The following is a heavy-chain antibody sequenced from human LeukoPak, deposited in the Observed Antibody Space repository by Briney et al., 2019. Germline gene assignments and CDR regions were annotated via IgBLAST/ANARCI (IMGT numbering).Heavy chain of an antibody. J-gene: IGHJ4*02. V-gene: IGHV4-34*01. D-gene: IGHD3-22*01. CDR3: ARGRVYDSSGYGGGSFDY. CDR2: INHSGST. Sequence: SETLSLTCAVYGGSFSGYYWSWIRQPPGKGLEWIGEINHSGSTNYNPSLKSRVTISVDTSKNQFPLKLSSVTAADTAVYYCARGRVYDSSGYGGGSFDYWGQGTLVTVSS. CDR1: GGSFSGYY.